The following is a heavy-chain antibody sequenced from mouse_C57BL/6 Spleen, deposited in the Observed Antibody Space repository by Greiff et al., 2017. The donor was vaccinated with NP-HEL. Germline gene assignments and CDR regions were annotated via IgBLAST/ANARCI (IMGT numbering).Heavy chain of an antibody. CDR3: ARGWEYFDY. V-gene: IGHV3-1*01. Sequence: EVHLVESGPGMVKPSPSLSLTCTVTGYSITSGYDWHWIRHFPGNKLEWMGYISYSGSTNYNPSLKIRISITHDTSKNHFFLKLNSVTTEDTATYYCARGWEYFDYWGQGTTLTVSS. CDR1: GYSITSGYD. J-gene: IGHJ2*01. D-gene: IGHD4-1*01. CDR2: ISYSGST.